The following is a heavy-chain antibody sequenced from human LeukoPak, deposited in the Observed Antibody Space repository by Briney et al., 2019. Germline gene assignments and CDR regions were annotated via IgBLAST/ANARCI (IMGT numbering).Heavy chain of an antibody. CDR2: IRSKIYGGTT. J-gene: IGHJ6*03. D-gene: IGHD3-10*01. CDR1: GFTFSSYA. Sequence: QPGGSLRLSCAASGFTFSSYAMHWVRQAPGKGLEWVGFIRSKIYGGTTEYAASVAGRFTISRDDSKSIAYLQMNSLKTDDTAVYYCSRGITMVRGALPYYYYYYMDVWGKGTTVTISS. CDR3: SRGITMVRGALPYYYYYYMDV. V-gene: IGHV3-49*04.